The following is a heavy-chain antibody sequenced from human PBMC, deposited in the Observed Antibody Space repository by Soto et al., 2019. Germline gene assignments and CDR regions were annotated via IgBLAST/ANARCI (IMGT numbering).Heavy chain of an antibody. Sequence: HPGGSLRLSCAASGFTFSSYAMHWVRQAPGKGLEWVAVISYDGSNKYYADTVKGRFTISRDNSKNTLYLQMNSLRAEDTALYYCARAYCSGGSCYLYYGMDVWGQGTTVTVSS. J-gene: IGHJ6*02. CDR3: ARAYCSGGSCYLYYGMDV. V-gene: IGHV3-30-3*01. CDR1: GFTFSSYA. CDR2: ISYDGSNK. D-gene: IGHD2-15*01.